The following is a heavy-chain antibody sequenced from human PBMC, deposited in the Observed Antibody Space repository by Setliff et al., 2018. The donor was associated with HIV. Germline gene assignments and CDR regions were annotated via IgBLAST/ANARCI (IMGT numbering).Heavy chain of an antibody. D-gene: IGHD4-4*01. CDR2: ISSSGSTI. J-gene: IGHJ6*02. Sequence: GGSLRLSCAASAFTFSNYNIHWVRQAPGKGLEWVSYISSSGSTIYYADSVKGRFTISRDNAKNSLYLQMNSLRAEDTAVYYCARDDSNYRQHGMDDWGQGTTVTVSS. CDR1: AFTFSNYN. CDR3: ARDDSNYRQHGMDD. V-gene: IGHV3-48*03.